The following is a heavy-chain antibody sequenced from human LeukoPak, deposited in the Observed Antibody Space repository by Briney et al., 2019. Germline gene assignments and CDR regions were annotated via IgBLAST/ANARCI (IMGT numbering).Heavy chain of an antibody. CDR2: ISSSSSYI. J-gene: IGHJ4*02. CDR3: ARGLYYDFWSGYSHPPYYFDY. CDR1: GFTFSSYS. Sequence: PGGSLRLSCAASGFTFSSYSMNWVRQAPGKGLEWVSSISSSSSYIYHADSVKGRFTISRDNAKNSLYLQMNSLRAEDTAVYYCARGLYYDFWSGYSHPPYYFDYWGQGTLVTVSS. D-gene: IGHD3-3*01. V-gene: IGHV3-21*01.